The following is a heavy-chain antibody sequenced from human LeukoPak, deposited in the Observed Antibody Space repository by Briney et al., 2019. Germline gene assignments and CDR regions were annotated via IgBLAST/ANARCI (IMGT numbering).Heavy chain of an antibody. CDR3: ARGHLRTGTREFDS. V-gene: IGHV4-34*01. J-gene: IGHJ4*02. D-gene: IGHD1-7*01. CDR1: GGSFSGYY. CDR2: IGHSGGT. Sequence: SETLSLTCAVYGGSFSGYYWRWIRQPPGKGLEWIGGIGHSGGTKYNASLKSRASLSVDTSKNQISLKMNFVTAAATALYYCARGHLRTGTREFDSWGQGTLVIVSS.